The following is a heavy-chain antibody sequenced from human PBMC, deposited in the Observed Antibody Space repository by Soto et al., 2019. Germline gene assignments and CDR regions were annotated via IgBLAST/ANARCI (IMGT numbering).Heavy chain of an antibody. J-gene: IGHJ4*02. CDR2: IWYDGSNK. V-gene: IGHV3-33*01. Sequence: PGGSLRLSCAASGFTFSSYGMHWVRQAPGKGLEWVAVIWYDGSNKYYADSVKGRFTISRDNSKNTLYLQMNSLRAEDTAVYYCARDRRSSGPDYWGQGTLVTVSS. CDR3: ARDRRSSGPDY. CDR1: GFTFSSYG. D-gene: IGHD6-19*01.